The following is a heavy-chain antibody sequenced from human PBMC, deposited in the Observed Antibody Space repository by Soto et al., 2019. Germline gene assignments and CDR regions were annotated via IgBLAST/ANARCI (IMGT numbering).Heavy chain of an antibody. J-gene: IGHJ5*01. D-gene: IGHD5-12*01. CDR3: ARARYSGFDS. CDR2: IGKAGDT. CDR1: GFTFSTYD. Sequence: PGGSLRLSCVVSGFTFSTYDMHWFRQPTGKGLEWVSGIGKAGDTYYPGSVKGRFTISRENAKNSLYLQMNSLRAGDTAVYYCARARYSGFDSWGQGTLVTVSS. V-gene: IGHV3-13*04.